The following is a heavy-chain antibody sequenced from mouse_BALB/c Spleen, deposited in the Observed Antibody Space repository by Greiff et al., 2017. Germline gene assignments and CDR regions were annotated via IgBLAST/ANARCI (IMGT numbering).Heavy chain of an antibody. Sequence: VKLMESGPGLVAPSQSLSITCTVSGFSLTGYGVNWVRQPPGKGLEWLGMIWGDGSTDYNSALKSRLSISKDNSKSQVFLKMNSLQTDDTAMYYCAREYYGNYVGPTYWGQGTLVTVSA. D-gene: IGHD2-1*01. J-gene: IGHJ3*01. V-gene: IGHV2-6-7*01. CDR3: AREYYGNYVGPTY. CDR2: IWGDGST. CDR1: GFSLTGYG.